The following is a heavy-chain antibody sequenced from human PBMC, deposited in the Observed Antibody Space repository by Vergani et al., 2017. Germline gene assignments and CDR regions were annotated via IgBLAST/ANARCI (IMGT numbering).Heavy chain of an antibody. Sequence: EVQLVESGGGLVKPGGSLRLSCAASGFTFSSYSMNWVRQAAGKGLEWVSSISSSSSYIYYADSVKGRFTISRDNAKNSLYLQMNSLRAEDTAVYYCARGRVAPLNDAFDIWGQGTMVTVSS. D-gene: IGHD2-15*01. CDR1: GFTFSSYS. V-gene: IGHV3-21*01. J-gene: IGHJ3*02. CDR2: ISSSSSYI. CDR3: ARGRVAPLNDAFDI.